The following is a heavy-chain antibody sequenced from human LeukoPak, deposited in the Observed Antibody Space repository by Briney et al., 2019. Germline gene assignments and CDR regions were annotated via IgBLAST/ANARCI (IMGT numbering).Heavy chain of an antibody. J-gene: IGHJ4*02. CDR1: GFTFSSYG. V-gene: IGHV3-30*18. D-gene: IGHD6-13*01. CDR2: ISYDGSNK. Sequence: GRSLRLSCAASGFTFSSYGMHWVRQAPGKGLEWVAVISYDGSNKYYADSVKGRFTISRDNSKNTLYLQTNSLRAEDTAVYYCAKARIAAAGSDYWGQGTLVTVSS. CDR3: AKARIAAAGSDY.